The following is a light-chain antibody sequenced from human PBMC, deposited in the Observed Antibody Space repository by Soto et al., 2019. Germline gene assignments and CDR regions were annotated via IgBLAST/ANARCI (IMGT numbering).Light chain of an antibody. CDR2: AAS. J-gene: IGKJ4*01. CDR3: QQANSFPRT. Sequence: DIEMTQKTNSVSASVGDRVTITCRASQGISSWLAWYQQKPGKAPKLLIYAASSLQSGVPSRFSGSGSGTDYTLAISCLQPEDFAPYYCQQANSFPRTFAGGTKVDI. CDR1: QGISSW. V-gene: IGKV1D-12*01.